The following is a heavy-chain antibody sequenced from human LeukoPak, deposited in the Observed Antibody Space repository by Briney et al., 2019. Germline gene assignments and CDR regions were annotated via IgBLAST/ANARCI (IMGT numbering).Heavy chain of an antibody. D-gene: IGHD2-2*01. Sequence: PGGSLRLSCAASGFTFSSYSMNWVRRAPGKGLEWVSSISSSSYIYYADSVKGRFTISRDNAKNSLYLQMSSLRAEDTAVYYCARAREWCSSTSCYDDAFDIWGQGTMVTVSS. CDR1: GFTFSSYS. J-gene: IGHJ3*02. CDR3: ARAREWCSSTSCYDDAFDI. CDR2: ISSSSYI. V-gene: IGHV3-21*01.